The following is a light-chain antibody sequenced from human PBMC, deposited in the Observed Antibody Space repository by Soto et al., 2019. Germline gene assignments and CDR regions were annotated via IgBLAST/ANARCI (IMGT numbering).Light chain of an antibody. J-gene: IGLJ2*01. CDR2: EVT. CDR3: CSYAGSQTFVV. V-gene: IGLV2-23*02. Sequence: QSALTQPASVSGSPGQSITISCTGTSIDVGTYNLVSWYRQYPGTAPKLLLYEVTKLPSGVSSRFSGSKSGNTASLTISGLHAEDEEDYFCCSYAGSQTFVVFGGGTKLTVL. CDR1: SIDVGTYNL.